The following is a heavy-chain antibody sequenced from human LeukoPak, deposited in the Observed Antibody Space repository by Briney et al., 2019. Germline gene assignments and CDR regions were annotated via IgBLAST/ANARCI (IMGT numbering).Heavy chain of an antibody. J-gene: IGHJ4*02. D-gene: IGHD6-19*01. CDR1: GFTFSSYN. Sequence: GGSLRLSCAASGFTFSSYNMKWVRQAPGKGLEWVSFISTTSNYIYYADSVKGRFTISRDNAKNSLYLQINSLRAEDTAIYYCARAFSSGWFDYWGQGTLVTVSS. CDR2: ISTTSNYI. V-gene: IGHV3-21*01. CDR3: ARAFSSGWFDY.